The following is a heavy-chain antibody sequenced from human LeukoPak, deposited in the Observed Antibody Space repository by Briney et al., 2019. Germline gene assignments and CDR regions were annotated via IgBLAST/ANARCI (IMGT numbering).Heavy chain of an antibody. D-gene: IGHD1-26*01. CDR3: ARSKWELYYLDY. Sequence: SETLSLTCTVSGGSISSSSYYWGWIRQPPGKGLEWIGSIYYSGSTHYNPSLKSRVTISVDTSKNQFSLKLSSVTAADTAVYYCARSKWELYYLDYWGQGTLVTVSS. CDR2: IYYSGST. CDR1: GGSISSSSYY. J-gene: IGHJ4*02. V-gene: IGHV4-39*07.